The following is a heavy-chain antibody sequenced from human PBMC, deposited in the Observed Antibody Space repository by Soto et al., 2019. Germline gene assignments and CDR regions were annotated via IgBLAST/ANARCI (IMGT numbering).Heavy chain of an antibody. V-gene: IGHV6-1*01. CDR2: TYYRSKWYN. J-gene: IGHJ4*02. Sequence: SQTLSPTCAISGGSGSWNNAAWNWIRKSPSRGLEWLGRTYYRSKWYNHYAVSVKSRITVNPDTSKNQFSLQLNSVTPEDTAVYYCARSGPGGYIDYWGQGTLVTVSS. D-gene: IGHD3-22*01. CDR1: GGSGSWNNAA. CDR3: ARSGPGGYIDY.